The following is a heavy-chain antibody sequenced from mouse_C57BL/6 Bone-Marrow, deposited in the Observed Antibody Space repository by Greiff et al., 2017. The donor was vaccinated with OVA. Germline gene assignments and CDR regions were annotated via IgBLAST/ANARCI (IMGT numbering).Heavy chain of an antibody. V-gene: IGHV1-15*01. CDR3: TRGYSNYYAMDY. CDR2: IDPETGGT. J-gene: IGHJ4*01. D-gene: IGHD2-5*01. Sequence: QVQLQQSGAELVRPGASVTLSCKASGYTFTDYEMHWVKQTPVHGLEWIGAIDPETGGTAYNQKFKGKAILTADKSSSTAYMWLRSLTSEDSAVYYCTRGYSNYYAMDYWGQGTSVTVSS. CDR1: GYTFTDYE.